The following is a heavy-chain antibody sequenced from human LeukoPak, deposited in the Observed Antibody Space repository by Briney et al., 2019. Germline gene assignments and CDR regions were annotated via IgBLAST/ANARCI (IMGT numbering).Heavy chain of an antibody. V-gene: IGHV3-21*01. Sequence: GGSLRLSCAASGFTFSSYSMNWVRQAPGKGLEWVSSISSSSSYIYYADSVKGRFTISRDNAKNSLYLQMNSLRAEDTAVYYCARDSLPYYYGSGSYYKWFDPWGQGTLVTVSS. D-gene: IGHD3-10*01. J-gene: IGHJ5*02. CDR3: ARDSLPYYYGSGSYYKWFDP. CDR2: ISSSSSYI. CDR1: GFTFSSYS.